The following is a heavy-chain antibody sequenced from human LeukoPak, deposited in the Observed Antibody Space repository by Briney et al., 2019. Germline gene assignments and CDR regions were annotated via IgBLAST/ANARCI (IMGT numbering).Heavy chain of an antibody. CDR3: ARAWGRSSSTDFDY. CDR1: GFSVSSNY. D-gene: IGHD6-6*01. CDR2: IYSGGST. Sequence: GGSLTLSCAASGFSVSSNYMSWVRQAPGKGLEWVSVIYSGGSTYYADSVKGRFTISRDNFKNTLYLQMNSLRAEDTAVYYCARAWGRSSSTDFDYWGKGTLVTVSS. J-gene: IGHJ4*02. V-gene: IGHV3-53*01.